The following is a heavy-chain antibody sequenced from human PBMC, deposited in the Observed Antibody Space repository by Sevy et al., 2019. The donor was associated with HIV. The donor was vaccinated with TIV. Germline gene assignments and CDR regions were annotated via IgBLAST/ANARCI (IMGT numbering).Heavy chain of an antibody. V-gene: IGHV3-33*01. D-gene: IGHD3-3*01. J-gene: IGHJ6*02. CDR2: IWHDGSSR. Sequence: GGSLRLSCAASGFTFSNYAMHWVRQAPGKGLEWVAVIWHDGSSRYYADSVKGQFTVSRDTSKNTLYLQMNSLRDEDTAVYYWARGVLEWLLKYGIDVWGQGTTVTVSS. CDR1: GFTFSNYA. CDR3: ARGVLEWLLKYGIDV.